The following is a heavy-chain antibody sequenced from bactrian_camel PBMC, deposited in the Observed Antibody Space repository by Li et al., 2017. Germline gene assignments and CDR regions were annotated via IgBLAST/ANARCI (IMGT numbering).Heavy chain of an antibody. Sequence: HVQLVESGGETVQAGGSLRLSCKVSGNIYSYYYMGWFRQAPGKERETVAVIDSDDSSNYADSVQGRFTISLDNAKNTLYLQMNSLKTEDTALYYCVASPRWGGSVCSSYSRGQGTQVTVS. CDR1: GNIYSYYY. V-gene: IGHV3S53*01. CDR2: IDSDDSS. CDR3: VASPRWGGSVCSSYS. J-gene: IGHJ6*01. D-gene: IGHD1*01.